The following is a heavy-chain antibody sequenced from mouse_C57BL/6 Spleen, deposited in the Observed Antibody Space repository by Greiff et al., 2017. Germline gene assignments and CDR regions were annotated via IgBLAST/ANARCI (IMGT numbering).Heavy chain of an antibody. V-gene: IGHV5-17*01. CDR2: ISSGSSTI. D-gene: IGHD3-2*02. Sequence: EVKLVESGGGLVKPGGSLKLSCAASGFTFSDYGMHWVRQAPEKGLEWVAYISSGSSTIYYADTVKGRYTISRDNAKNTLFLQMTSLRSEDTAMYYCARDSSGYVSLAWFAYWGQGTLVTVSA. CDR1: GFTFSDYG. J-gene: IGHJ3*01. CDR3: ARDSSGYVSLAWFAY.